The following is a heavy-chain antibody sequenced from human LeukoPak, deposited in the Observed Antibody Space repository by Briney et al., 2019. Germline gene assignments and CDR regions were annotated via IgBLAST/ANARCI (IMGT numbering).Heavy chain of an antibody. CDR2: ISYDGSKR. Sequence: PGGSLRLSCATSGFFFGSYTMHWVRQAPGKGLEWVASISYDGSKRYYIDSVKGRFTISRDNAKNSLYLQMSNLRAEDTAVYFCARGGGLDVWGQGATVTVSS. D-gene: IGHD3-16*01. CDR3: ARGGGLDV. CDR1: GFFFGSYT. V-gene: IGHV3-30*03. J-gene: IGHJ6*02.